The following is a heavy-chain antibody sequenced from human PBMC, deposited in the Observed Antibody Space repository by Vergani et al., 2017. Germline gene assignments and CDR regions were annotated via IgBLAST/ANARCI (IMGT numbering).Heavy chain of an antibody. D-gene: IGHD1-26*01. V-gene: IGHV1-2*02. CDR2: INPNGDAT. J-gene: IGHJ4*02. Sequence: QVQLVQSGAELKKPGASVRVSCKASGFIFTDYYIHWMRQAPGQGLEWIGWINPNGDATHYAQNFRGRVTLTRDTSSTTAYMGLASLTSDDTAIYYCARDHQGPTTLDYWGQGSLVTVSS. CDR3: ARDHQGPTTLDY. CDR1: GFIFTDYY.